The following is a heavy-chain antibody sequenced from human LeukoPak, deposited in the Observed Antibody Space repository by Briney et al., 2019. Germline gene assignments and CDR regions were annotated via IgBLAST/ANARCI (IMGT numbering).Heavy chain of an antibody. V-gene: IGHV5-51*01. CDR2: VYPGDSDS. Sequence: HGESLKISCKGSGYSFTSYWIGWVRQMPGKGLEWMGLVYPGDSDSRYSPSFQGQVTISADKSISTAYLQWSSLKASDTATYYCARIPYGGYYFLDYWGQGTLVTVSS. CDR3: ARIPYGGYYFLDY. D-gene: IGHD5-12*01. J-gene: IGHJ4*02. CDR1: GYSFTSYW.